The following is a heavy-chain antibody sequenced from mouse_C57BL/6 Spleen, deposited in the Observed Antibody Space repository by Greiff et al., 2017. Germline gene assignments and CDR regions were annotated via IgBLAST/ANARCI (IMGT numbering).Heavy chain of an antibody. J-gene: IGHJ2*01. CDR3: ARTPLYDCDGRGYYFDY. D-gene: IGHD2-4*01. Sequence: QVQLQQPGAELVKPGASVKLSCKASGYTFTSYWMHWVKQRPGQGLEWIGMIHPNSGSTNYNEKFKSKATLTVDKSSSTAYMQLSSLTSEDSAVXYCARTPLYDCDGRGYYFDYWGQGTTLTVSS. V-gene: IGHV1-64*01. CDR1: GYTFTSYW. CDR2: IHPNSGST.